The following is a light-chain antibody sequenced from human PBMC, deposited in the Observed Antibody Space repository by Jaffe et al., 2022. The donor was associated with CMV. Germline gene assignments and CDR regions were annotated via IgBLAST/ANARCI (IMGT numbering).Light chain of an antibody. V-gene: IGKV2-30*01. J-gene: IGKJ1*01. CDR3: TQTTQWPWT. CDR1: QSLVFSDGNTY. Sequence: DVVMTQSPLSLSVTLGQPASISCRSSQSLVFSDGNTYLNWFHQRPGQSPRRLIYNVSKRGSGVPDRFSGSGSGTDFTLKISRVEAEDVGVYFCTQTTQWPWTFGQGTRVEIK. CDR2: NVS.